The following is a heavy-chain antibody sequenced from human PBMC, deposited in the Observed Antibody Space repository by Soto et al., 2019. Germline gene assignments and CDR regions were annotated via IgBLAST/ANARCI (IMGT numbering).Heavy chain of an antibody. D-gene: IGHD4-17*01. J-gene: IGHJ4*02. CDR1: GFTFSSYT. V-gene: IGHV3-48*02. CDR3: VRDHLYALDY. Sequence: EVQLVESGGGLVQPGGSLRLSCVASGFTFSSYTMNWVRQAPGKGLEWVSFIGVATSPIYYADSVKGRFTISRDNAQNSLYLQMNSLRDEDTAVYYCVRDHLYALDYWGQGILVTVSS. CDR2: IGVATSPI.